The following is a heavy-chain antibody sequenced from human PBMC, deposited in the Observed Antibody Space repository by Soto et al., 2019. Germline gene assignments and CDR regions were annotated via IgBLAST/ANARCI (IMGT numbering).Heavy chain of an antibody. CDR3: AHRRAYCSGGSCYSIWFDP. CDR1: GFSLSTSGVG. D-gene: IGHD2-15*01. Sequence: QITLKESGPTLVKPTQTLTLTCTFSGFSLSTSGVGVGWIRQPPGKALEWLALSYWDDDKRYSPSLKSRLTITKDTSKSQVVLTMTNMDPVDTATYYCAHRRAYCSGGSCYSIWFDPWGQGTLVTVSS. J-gene: IGHJ5*02. CDR2: SYWDDDK. V-gene: IGHV2-5*02.